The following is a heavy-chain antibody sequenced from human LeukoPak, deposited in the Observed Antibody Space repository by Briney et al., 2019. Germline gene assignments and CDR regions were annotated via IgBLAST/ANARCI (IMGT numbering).Heavy chain of an antibody. CDR3: ARGLRYYYDSSGYYYGDNWFDP. D-gene: IGHD3-22*01. V-gene: IGHV1-69*13. Sequence: ASVKVSCKASGGTFSSYAISWVRQAPGQGLEWMGGIIPIFGTANYAQKFHGRVTITADESTSTAYMELRSLRSEDTAVYYCARGLRYYYDSSGYYYGDNWFDPWGQGTLVTVSS. CDR2: IIPIFGTA. CDR1: GGTFSSYA. J-gene: IGHJ5*02.